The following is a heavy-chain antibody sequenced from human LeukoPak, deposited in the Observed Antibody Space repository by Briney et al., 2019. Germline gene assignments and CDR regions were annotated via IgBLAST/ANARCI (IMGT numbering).Heavy chain of an antibody. V-gene: IGHV3-48*01. CDR2: ISSSSSTI. Sequence: GGSLRLSCAASGFSFSLFDMNWVRQAPGKGLEWVSYISSSSSTIYYADSVKGRFTISRDNSKNTLYLQMNSLRAEDTAVYYCAKDPIWWNYFDYWGQGTLVTVSS. D-gene: IGHD2-8*02. CDR1: GFSFSLFD. J-gene: IGHJ4*02. CDR3: AKDPIWWNYFDY.